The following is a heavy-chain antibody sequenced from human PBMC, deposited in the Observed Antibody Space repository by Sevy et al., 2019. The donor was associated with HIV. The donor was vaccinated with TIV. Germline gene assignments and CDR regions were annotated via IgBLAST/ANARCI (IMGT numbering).Heavy chain of an antibody. Sequence: GGSLRLSCAASGFTFSNYAMNWVRQAPGKGLEWVSTISGTGLSTYYAHSVKGRFTISRDNSKNTLYLQMNTLRAEDTAVYFCAKDLVSMASRQGYFDYWGQGTLVTVSS. CDR3: AKDLVSMASRQGYFDY. CDR2: ISGTGLST. CDR1: GFTFSNYA. D-gene: IGHD6-6*01. V-gene: IGHV3-23*01. J-gene: IGHJ4*02.